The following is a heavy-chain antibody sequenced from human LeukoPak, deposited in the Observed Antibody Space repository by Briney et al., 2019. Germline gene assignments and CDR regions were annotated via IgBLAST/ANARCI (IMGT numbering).Heavy chain of an antibody. CDR3: AKESPHSGYDVGD. Sequence: LPGGSLRLSCAASGFTFSSYGMHWVRQAPGKGLEWVAIISYDGSNDYYADSVRGRFTISRDNSKNTLYLQMNSLRAEDTSIYYCAKESPHSGYDVGDWGQGTLVTVSS. V-gene: IGHV3-30*19. CDR1: GFTFSSYG. CDR2: ISYDGSND. J-gene: IGHJ4*02. D-gene: IGHD5-12*01.